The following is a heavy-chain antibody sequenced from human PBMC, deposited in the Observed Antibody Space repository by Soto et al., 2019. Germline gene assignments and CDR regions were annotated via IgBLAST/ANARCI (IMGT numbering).Heavy chain of an antibody. J-gene: IGHJ5*02. CDR3: ARDLPIGGFDA. D-gene: IGHD2-15*01. CDR1: GGTFSSYA. Sequence: QVQLVQSGAEVKKPGSSVKVSCKASGGTFSSYAISWVRQAPGQGLEWMGGIIPIFGTPNYAQKFQGRVTITADESTSTAYMELTRVISEATAGYYCARDLPIGGFDAWGKGTLVTVSS. V-gene: IGHV1-69*01. CDR2: IIPIFGTP.